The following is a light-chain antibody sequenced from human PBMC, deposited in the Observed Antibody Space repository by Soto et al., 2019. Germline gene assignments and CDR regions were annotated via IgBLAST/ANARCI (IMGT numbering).Light chain of an antibody. J-gene: IGLJ3*02. Sequence: QSVLTQPPSASGTPGQRVTISCSGSSSNIGSNYVYWYQQLPGTAPKLLTYSNNKRPSGVPDRFSGSKSGTSAYLAISGLRSEDEADYYCAAWEDSLSAWVFGGGTKLTVL. CDR2: SNN. CDR1: SSNIGSNY. V-gene: IGLV1-47*01. CDR3: AAWEDSLSAWV.